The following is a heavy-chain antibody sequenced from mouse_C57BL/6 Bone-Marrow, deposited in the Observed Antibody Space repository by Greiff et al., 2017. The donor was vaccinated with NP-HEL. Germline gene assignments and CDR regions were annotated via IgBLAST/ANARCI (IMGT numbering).Heavy chain of an antibody. Sequence: EVQVVESGGGLVQPGESLKLSCESNEYEFPSHDMSWVRKTPEKRLELVAAINSDGGSTYYPDTMERRFIISRDNTKKTLYLQMSSLRSEDTAMYYCASPITTVVATKGYYYAMDYWGQGTSVTVSS. D-gene: IGHD1-1*01. J-gene: IGHJ4*01. CDR1: EYEFPSHD. CDR2: INSDGGST. V-gene: IGHV5-2*01. CDR3: ASPITTVVATKGYYYAMDY.